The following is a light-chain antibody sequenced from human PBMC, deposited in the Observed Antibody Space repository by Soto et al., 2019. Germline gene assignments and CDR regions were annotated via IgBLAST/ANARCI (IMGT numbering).Light chain of an antibody. CDR2: GHT. CDR3: QSYDISLRAYV. V-gene: IGLV1-40*01. J-gene: IGLJ1*01. Sequence: QPVLTQPPSVSGAPGQRVTISCTGTSSNIGADYDVHWYQQFPGKAPKLLIFGHTNRPSGVPDRFSGSKSGTSASLAITGLQAEDEGDYYCQSYDISLRAYVFGAGTKLTVL. CDR1: SSNIGADYD.